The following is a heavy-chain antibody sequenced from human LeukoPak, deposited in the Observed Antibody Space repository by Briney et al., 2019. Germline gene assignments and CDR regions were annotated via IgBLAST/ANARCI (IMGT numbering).Heavy chain of an antibody. J-gene: IGHJ4*02. V-gene: IGHV3-23*01. D-gene: IGHD2-15*01. Sequence: GGSLRLSCAASGFKFDDYGMTWVRQAPGKGLEWVSAISGSGGSTYYADSVKGRFTISRDNSKNTLYLQMNSLRAEDTAVYYCASPPLAASSDCWGQGTLVTVSS. CDR1: GFKFDDYG. CDR2: ISGSGGST. CDR3: ASPPLAASSDC.